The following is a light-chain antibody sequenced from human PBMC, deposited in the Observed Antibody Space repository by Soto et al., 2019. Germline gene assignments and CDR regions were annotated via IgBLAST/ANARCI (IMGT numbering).Light chain of an antibody. Sequence: EVVLTQSPGTLSLSPRERATLSCRASQSVSNNYLAWYQHKPGQAPRLLIYGASNRAPGIPDRFSGSGSGPDFTLTISRLEPEEFAVYYCQQYAASPRTFGQGTLVEV. CDR3: QQYAASPRT. CDR2: GAS. J-gene: IGKJ1*01. V-gene: IGKV3-20*01. CDR1: QSVSNNY.